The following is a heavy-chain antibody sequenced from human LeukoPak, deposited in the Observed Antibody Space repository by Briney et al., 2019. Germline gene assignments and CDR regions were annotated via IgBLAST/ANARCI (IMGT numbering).Heavy chain of an antibody. J-gene: IGHJ5*02. CDR1: GFTFSNYW. CDR2: INTDGSTT. D-gene: IGHD1-26*01. Sequence: PGGSLRLSCAASGFTFSNYWMYWVRQAPGKGLVWISRINTDGSTTSYADSVKGRFTISRDNAKNTLYLQMNSLRAEDTAVYYCARVSSGSYNWVDPWGQGTLVTVSS. V-gene: IGHV3-74*01. CDR3: ARVSSGSYNWVDP.